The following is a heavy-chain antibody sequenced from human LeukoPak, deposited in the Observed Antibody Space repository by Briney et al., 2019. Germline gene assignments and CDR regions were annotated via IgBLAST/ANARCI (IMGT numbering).Heavy chain of an antibody. CDR3: ARERGDYYYDSSVRLMDV. J-gene: IGHJ6*04. D-gene: IGHD3-22*01. CDR1: GGSFSGYY. CDR2: INHSGST. V-gene: IGHV4-34*01. Sequence: SETLSLTCAVYGGSFSGYYWSWIRQPPGKGLEWIGEINHSGSTNYNPSLKSRVTISVDTSKNQFSLKLSSVTAADTAVYYCARERGDYYYDSSVRLMDVWGKGTTVTVSS.